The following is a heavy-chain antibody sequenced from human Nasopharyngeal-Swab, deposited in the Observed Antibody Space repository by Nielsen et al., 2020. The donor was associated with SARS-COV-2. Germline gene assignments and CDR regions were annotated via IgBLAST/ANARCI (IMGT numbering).Heavy chain of an antibody. CDR3: ARLVADSSGWGFDY. CDR1: GFTFSSYS. D-gene: IGHD6-19*01. J-gene: IGHJ4*02. V-gene: IGHV3-48*02. CDR2: ISRSSSTI. Sequence: GESLKISCAASGFTFSSYSMNWVRQAPGKGLEWVSYISRSSSTIYYADSVKGRFTISRDNAKNSLYLQMNSLRDEDTAVYYCARLVADSSGWGFDYWGQGTLVTVSS.